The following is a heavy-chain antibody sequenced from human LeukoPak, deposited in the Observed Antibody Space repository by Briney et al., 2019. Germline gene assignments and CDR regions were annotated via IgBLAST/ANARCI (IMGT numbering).Heavy chain of an antibody. Sequence: SVKVSXKASGGTFSSYAISWVRQAPGQGLEWMGGIIPIFGTANYAQKFQGRVTITADESTSTAYMELSSLRSEDTAVYYCARDAPCTNGVCYFDYWGQGTLVTVSS. CDR1: GGTFSSYA. J-gene: IGHJ4*02. CDR3: ARDAPCTNGVCYFDY. V-gene: IGHV1-69*13. CDR2: IIPIFGTA. D-gene: IGHD2-8*01.